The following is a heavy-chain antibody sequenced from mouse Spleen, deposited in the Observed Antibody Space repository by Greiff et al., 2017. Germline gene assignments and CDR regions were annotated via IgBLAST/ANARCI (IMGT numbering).Heavy chain of an antibody. CDR3: ARNYYYGSSSYFDY. CDR1: GFSLTSYA. V-gene: IGHV2-9-1*01. J-gene: IGHJ2*01. Sequence: VKLMESGPGLVAPSQSLSITCTVSGFSLTSYAISWVRQPPGKGLEWLGVIWTGGGTNYNSALKSRLSISKDNSKSQVFLKMNSLQTDDTARYYCARNYYYGSSSYFDYWGQGTTLTVSS. CDR2: IWTGGGT. D-gene: IGHD1-1*01.